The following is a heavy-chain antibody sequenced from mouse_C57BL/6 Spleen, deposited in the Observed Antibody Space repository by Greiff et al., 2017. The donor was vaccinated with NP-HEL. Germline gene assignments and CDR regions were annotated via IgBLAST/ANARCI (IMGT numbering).Heavy chain of an antibody. CDR3: ARWEIYYDSAWFAY. CDR1: GFTFSDYG. V-gene: IGHV5-17*01. Sequence: EVQVVESGGGLVKPGGSLKLSCAASGFTFSDYGMHWVRQAPEKGLEWVAYISSGSSTIYYADTVKGRFTISRDNAKKTLFLQMTSLRSEDTAMYYCARWEIYYDSAWFAYWGQGTLVTVSA. CDR2: ISSGSSTI. J-gene: IGHJ3*01. D-gene: IGHD2-4*01.